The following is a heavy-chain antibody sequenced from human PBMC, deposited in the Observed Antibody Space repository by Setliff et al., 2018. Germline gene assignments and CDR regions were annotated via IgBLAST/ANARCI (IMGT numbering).Heavy chain of an antibody. CDR3: ARASLYYYDNLGTLAY. J-gene: IGHJ4*02. Sequence: PSETLSLTCFVSGGSITNSNYYWAWVRQPPEKGLEWIGEIDHSGSTNYNPSLKSRITISIDTSKNQFSLKVTSVTAADTAVYYCARASLYYYDNLGTLAYWGPGTLVTVST. D-gene: IGHD3-22*01. CDR2: IDHSGST. CDR1: GGSITNSNYY. V-gene: IGHV4-39*07.